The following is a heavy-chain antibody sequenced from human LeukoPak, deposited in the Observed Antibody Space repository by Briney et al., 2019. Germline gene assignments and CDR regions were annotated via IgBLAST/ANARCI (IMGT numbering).Heavy chain of an antibody. D-gene: IGHD6-13*01. CDR1: GYTFTGYY. CDR3: AREYSSSSNPTDY. Sequence: ASVKVSCKASGYTFTGYYTHWVRQAPGQGLEWMGWINPNSGGTNYAQKFQGRVTMTRDTSISTAYMELSRLRSDDTAVYYCAREYSSSSNPTDYWGQGTLVTVSS. V-gene: IGHV1-2*02. J-gene: IGHJ4*02. CDR2: INPNSGGT.